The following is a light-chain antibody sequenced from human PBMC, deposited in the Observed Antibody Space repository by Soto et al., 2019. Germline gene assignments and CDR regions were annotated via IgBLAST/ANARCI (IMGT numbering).Light chain of an antibody. J-gene: IGKJ1*01. CDR3: QQSYSKPWT. Sequence: DIPLTQSPTSLSASVGDKVTITCRASQTISTYLNWFQQKPGKAPELLIYAATNLQSGVPSRFSGSGSGADFTLTVSSLQPQDFATYFCQQSYSKPWTFGQGTKVDIK. V-gene: IGKV1-39*01. CDR2: AAT. CDR1: QTISTY.